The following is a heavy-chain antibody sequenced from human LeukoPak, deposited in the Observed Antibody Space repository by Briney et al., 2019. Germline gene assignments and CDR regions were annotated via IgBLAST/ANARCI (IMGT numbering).Heavy chain of an antibody. Sequence: SETLSLTCAVYGGSFSGYFWSWIRQPPGEGLEWIGELNHSGNTNYNPSLKSRVTISVDSSKNRFFLRLSSVTAADTAVYYCAIGSGSRFYYWGQGTLVTVSS. CDR3: AIGSGSRFYY. CDR1: GGSFSGYF. D-gene: IGHD1-26*01. CDR2: LNHSGNT. V-gene: IGHV4-34*01. J-gene: IGHJ4*02.